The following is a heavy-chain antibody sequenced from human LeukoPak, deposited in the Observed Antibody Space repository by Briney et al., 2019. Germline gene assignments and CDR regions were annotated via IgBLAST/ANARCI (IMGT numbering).Heavy chain of an antibody. CDR2: IYSDGST. CDR3: ARRYNWNYVDY. J-gene: IGHJ4*02. Sequence: GGSLRLSCAASGFTVSSNYMSWVRQAPGKGLEWVSVIYSDGSTYYADSVKGRFTISRDNSKNTLYLQMNSLRAEDTAVYYCARRYNWNYVDYWGQGTLVTVSS. D-gene: IGHD1-20*01. V-gene: IGHV3-66*04. CDR1: GFTVSSNY.